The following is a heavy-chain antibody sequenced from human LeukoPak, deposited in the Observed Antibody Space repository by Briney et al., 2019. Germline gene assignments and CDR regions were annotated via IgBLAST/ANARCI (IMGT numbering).Heavy chain of an antibody. Sequence: GASVKVSCKTSGYTFTTTYINWVRQAPGQGLEWMGWVSAYNGKTSYAQKFQGRVTMTIDTSTTTAYIDLTSLTFDDTAVDYCARGGTYYPCIDYWGQGTLVTVSS. V-gene: IGHV1-18*01. CDR3: ARGGTYYPCIDY. D-gene: IGHD1-26*01. J-gene: IGHJ4*02. CDR2: VSAYNGKT. CDR1: GYTFTTTY.